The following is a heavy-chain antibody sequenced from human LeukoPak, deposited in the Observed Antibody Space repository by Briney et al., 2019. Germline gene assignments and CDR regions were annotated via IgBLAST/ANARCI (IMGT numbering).Heavy chain of an antibody. V-gene: IGHV1-18*01. Sequence: ASVKVSCKASGYSFPSYGISWVRQAPGQGPEWMGWISPYNNNTNYAQKLQGRATLTTDTSTSTAYMELRSLRSDDTAVYYCARHFYGSGTYYHFDYWGQGTLVTVSS. CDR1: GYSFPSYG. CDR3: ARHFYGSGTYYHFDY. J-gene: IGHJ4*02. CDR2: ISPYNNNT. D-gene: IGHD3-10*01.